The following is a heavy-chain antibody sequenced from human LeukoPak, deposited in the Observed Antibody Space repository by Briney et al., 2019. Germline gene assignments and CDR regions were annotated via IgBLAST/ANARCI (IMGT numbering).Heavy chain of an antibody. CDR2: IYSGGST. CDR1: GFTVSSNY. CDR3: ASTFYGDSPPY. V-gene: IGHV3-66*01. D-gene: IGHD4-17*01. Sequence: GGSLRLSCAASGFTVSSNYMSWVRQAPGKGLEWVSVIYSGGSTYYADSVKGRFTISRDNSKNTLYLQTNSLRAEDTAVYYCASTFYGDSPPYWGQGTLVTVSS. J-gene: IGHJ4*02.